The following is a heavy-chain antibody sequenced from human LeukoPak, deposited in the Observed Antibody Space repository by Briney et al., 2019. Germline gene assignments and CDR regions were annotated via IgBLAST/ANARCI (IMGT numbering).Heavy chain of an antibody. Sequence: GGSLRLSCAASGFSFNNYGMHWVRQAPGRGLEWVAMIPYDGSSEKYADFVKGRFTISKDNSKNTLYLQMNSLRDEDTALYYCAKPRVSIGSHFDYWGQGTLVTVSS. J-gene: IGHJ4*02. D-gene: IGHD2-15*01. CDR3: AKPRVSIGSHFDY. V-gene: IGHV3-30*18. CDR1: GFSFNNYG. CDR2: IPYDGSSE.